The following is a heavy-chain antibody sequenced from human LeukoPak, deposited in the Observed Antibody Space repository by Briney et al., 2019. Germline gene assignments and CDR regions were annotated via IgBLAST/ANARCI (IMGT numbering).Heavy chain of an antibody. CDR1: GFSLGLYG. Sequence: GGSLRLSCAVSGFSLGLYGIHWVRQAPGKGLEGVAFISHDGGEINYVVSVKGRLTVSRDNSKNTLYLQMNILIAEDTGVYYCAAGQYFSDFWGQGTLVTVSS. J-gene: IGHJ4*02. CDR3: AAGQYFSDF. CDR2: ISHDGGEI. V-gene: IGHV3-30*03.